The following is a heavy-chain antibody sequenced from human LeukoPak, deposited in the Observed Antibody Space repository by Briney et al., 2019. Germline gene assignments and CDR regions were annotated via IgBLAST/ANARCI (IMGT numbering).Heavy chain of an antibody. V-gene: IGHV3-30*02. J-gene: IGHJ3*02. Sequence: GGSLRLSCASSGFSFNNHGMHWVRQAPGRGLEWVAFIRYDGSKKYYADSVKGRFTISRDNSKNTLYLQVNSLRVEDTAVYYCAKDLCSSSSCYLDIWGQGAMVTVSS. CDR3: AKDLCSSSSCYLDI. CDR1: GFSFNNHG. D-gene: IGHD2-2*01. CDR2: IRYDGSKK.